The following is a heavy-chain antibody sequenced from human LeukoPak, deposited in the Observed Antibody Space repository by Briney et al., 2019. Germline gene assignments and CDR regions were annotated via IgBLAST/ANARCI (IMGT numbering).Heavy chain of an antibody. CDR3: ARVGVLGERTYFDY. Sequence: ASVKVSCKASGYTFTGYYMHWVRQAPGPGLEWMGWINPNSGGTNYAQKFQGRVTMTRDTSISTAYMELSRLRSDDTAVYYCARVGVLGERTYFDYWGQGTLVTVSS. CDR1: GYTFTGYY. D-gene: IGHD2-8*01. CDR2: INPNSGGT. V-gene: IGHV1-2*02. J-gene: IGHJ4*02.